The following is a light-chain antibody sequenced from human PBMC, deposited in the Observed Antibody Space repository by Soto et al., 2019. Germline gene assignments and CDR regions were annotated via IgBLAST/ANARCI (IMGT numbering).Light chain of an antibody. CDR3: MLYMGGGLVV. CDR1: SGSVSTTYY. V-gene: IGLV8-61*01. J-gene: IGLJ2*01. CDR2: STN. Sequence: QTVVTQEPSFSVSPGGTVTLTCGLTSGSVSTTYYPSWYQQTPGQAPRTLIYSTNIRSSGVPDRFSGSILGNKAALTITWGQADDESDYHCMLYMGGGLVVFGGGTKLTVL.